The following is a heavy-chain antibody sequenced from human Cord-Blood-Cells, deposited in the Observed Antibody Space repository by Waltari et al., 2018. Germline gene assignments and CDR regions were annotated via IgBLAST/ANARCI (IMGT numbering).Heavy chain of an antibody. CDR3: ARQGYSSSSGDAFDI. Sequence: QLQLQESGPGLVKPSETLSLTCTVSGGSISSSSYYWGWIRQPPGKGLEWIGSIYYSGNTYYNPSLKSRVTISVDTSKNQFSLKLSSVTAADTAVYYCARQGYSSSSGDAFDIWGQGTMVTVSS. V-gene: IGHV4-39*01. J-gene: IGHJ3*02. CDR1: GGSISSSSYY. D-gene: IGHD6-6*01. CDR2: IYYSGNT.